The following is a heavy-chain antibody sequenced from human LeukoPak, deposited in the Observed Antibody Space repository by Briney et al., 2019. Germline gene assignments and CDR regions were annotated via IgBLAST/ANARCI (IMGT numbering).Heavy chain of an antibody. Sequence: GGSLRLSCAGSGFTFSSYAMHWVRQAPGKGLEWVAVISYDGSNKYYADTVKGRFTISRDNSKNTLYLQMNSLRAEDTAVYYCASRIAVAGRGSTGFDYWGQGTLVTVSS. J-gene: IGHJ4*02. V-gene: IGHV3-30-3*01. CDR2: ISYDGSNK. CDR1: GFTFSSYA. D-gene: IGHD6-19*01. CDR3: ASRIAVAGRGSTGFDY.